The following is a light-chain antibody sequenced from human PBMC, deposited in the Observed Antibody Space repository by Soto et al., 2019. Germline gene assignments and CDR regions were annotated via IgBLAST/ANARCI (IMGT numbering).Light chain of an antibody. CDR3: SSYTNINTRACV. CDR1: SGDIGSYNR. CDR2: EVT. V-gene: IGLV2-14*01. Sequence: QSALTQPASVSGSPGQSITISCTGTSGDIGSYNRVSWYQQHPGKAPQLIIYEVTDRPSGVSNRFSGSKYGNTASLTISGLQAEDEADYYCSSYTNINTRACVFGTGTKVTVL. J-gene: IGLJ1*01.